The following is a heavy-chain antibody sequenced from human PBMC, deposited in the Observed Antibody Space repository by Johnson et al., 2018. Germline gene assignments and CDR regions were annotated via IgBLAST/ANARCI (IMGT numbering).Heavy chain of an antibody. Sequence: QVQLVESGGGVVQPGRSLRLSCASSGFSFSSYGMHWVRQAPGKGLAWVTVISDDGSNKYYAGSVTGRFTISRDNPKNKGYLRRNSLRVEDKAVYYCGKALTSYADYGVDAVDSWGKGTMVTVSS. J-gene: IGHJ3*02. CDR1: GFSFSSYG. CDR2: ISDDGSNK. V-gene: IGHV3-30*18. CDR3: GKALTSYADYGVDAVDS. D-gene: IGHD4-17*01.